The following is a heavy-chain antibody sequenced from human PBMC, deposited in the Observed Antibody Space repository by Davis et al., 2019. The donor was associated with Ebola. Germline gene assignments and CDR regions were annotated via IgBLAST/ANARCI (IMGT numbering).Heavy chain of an antibody. CDR2: IIPIFGTA. V-gene: IGHV1-69*13. CDR1: GGTFSSYA. J-gene: IGHJ6*03. D-gene: IGHD2-2*01. CDR3: ARSGCSSTSCYECYYYMDV. Sequence: SVKVSCKASGGTFSSYAISWVRQAPGQGLEWMGGIIPIFGTANYAQKFQGRVTITADESTSTAYMELSSLRSEDTAVYYCARSGCSSTSCYECYYYMDVWGKGTTVTVSS.